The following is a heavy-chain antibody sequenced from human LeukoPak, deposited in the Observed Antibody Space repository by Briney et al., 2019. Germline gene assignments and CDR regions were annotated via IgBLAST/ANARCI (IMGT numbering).Heavy chain of an antibody. Sequence: GGSLRLSCAASGFTFSDAWMSWVRQAPGKGLEWVGRVKSKTDDGTTDYAPPVKGRFKISRDDATNTLYLQMNSLQIEDTAVYYCTTDQFTWELLSWLVGSWGQGTLVSVSS. J-gene: IGHJ4*02. D-gene: IGHD2-8*02. CDR2: VKSKTDDGTT. CDR3: TTDQFTWELLSWLVGS. CDR1: GFTFSDAW. V-gene: IGHV3-15*05.